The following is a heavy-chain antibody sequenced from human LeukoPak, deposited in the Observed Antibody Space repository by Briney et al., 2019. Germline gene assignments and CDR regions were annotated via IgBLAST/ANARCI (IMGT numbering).Heavy chain of an antibody. V-gene: IGHV1-69*06. CDR2: IIPIFGTA. CDR1: GGTFSSYA. Sequence: SVKVSCKASGGTFSSYAISWVRQAPGQGLEWMGGIIPIFGTANYAQKFQGRVTITADKSTSTAYMELSSLRSEDTAVYYCARGGDSSGYLDPFQHWGQGTLVTVSS. D-gene: IGHD3-22*01. J-gene: IGHJ1*01. CDR3: ARGGDSSGYLDPFQH.